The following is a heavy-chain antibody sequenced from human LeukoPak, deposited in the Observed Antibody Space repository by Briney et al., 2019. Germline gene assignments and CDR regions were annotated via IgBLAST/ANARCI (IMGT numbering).Heavy chain of an antibody. Sequence: ASVNVSCKASGYTFTRYDINWVRQATGQGVEWMGWMNSNSGNTGYAQKFQGRVTMPRNTSISTAYIELTSLRSEDTAVYYCARGLAAADFDCWGQGTLVTVSS. CDR3: ARGLAAADFDC. V-gene: IGHV1-8*01. CDR2: MNSNSGNT. CDR1: GYTFTRYD. D-gene: IGHD6-13*01. J-gene: IGHJ4*02.